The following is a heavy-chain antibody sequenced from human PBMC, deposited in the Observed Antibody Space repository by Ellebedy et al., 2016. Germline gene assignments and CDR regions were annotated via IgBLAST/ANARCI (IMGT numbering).Heavy chain of an antibody. J-gene: IGHJ4*02. CDR2: FDPEDGET. V-gene: IGHV1-24*01. CDR3: ATGGGGYHHYYFDY. Sequence: ASVKVSXKVSRYTLTELSMHWVRQAPGKGLEWMGGFDPEDGETIYAQKFQGRVTMTEDTSTDTAYMELSSLRSEDTAVYYCATGGGGYHHYYFDYWGQGTLVTVSS. CDR1: RYTLTELS. D-gene: IGHD3-22*01.